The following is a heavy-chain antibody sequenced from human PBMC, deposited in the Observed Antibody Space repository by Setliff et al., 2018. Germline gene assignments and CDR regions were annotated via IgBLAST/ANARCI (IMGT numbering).Heavy chain of an antibody. Sequence: KTSETLSLTCTVSGGSISSYYWSWIRQPAGKGLEWIGHIYIGGSANYNPSLKSLVTMSIDTSKNQFSLKLNSVTAADMAVYYCAREQWLDPPGYYYMDVWAKGTTVTVSS. CDR2: IYIGGSA. D-gene: IGHD6-19*01. CDR3: AREQWLDPPGYYYMDV. V-gene: IGHV4-4*07. CDR1: GGSISSYY. J-gene: IGHJ6*03.